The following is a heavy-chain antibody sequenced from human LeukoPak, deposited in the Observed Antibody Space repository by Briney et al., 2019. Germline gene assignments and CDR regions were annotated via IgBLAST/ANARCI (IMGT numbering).Heavy chain of an antibody. V-gene: IGHV3-9*01. Sequence: GGSLRLSCAASGFTFDDYAMHWVRQAPGKGLEWVSGISWNSGSIGYADSVKGRFTISRDNAKNSLYLQMNSLRAEDTALYYCAKDIVQQQLVFVAGHYYYYGMDVWGQGTTVTVSS. D-gene: IGHD6-13*01. CDR1: GFTFDDYA. CDR2: ISWNSGSI. J-gene: IGHJ6*02. CDR3: AKDIVQQQLVFVAGHYYYYGMDV.